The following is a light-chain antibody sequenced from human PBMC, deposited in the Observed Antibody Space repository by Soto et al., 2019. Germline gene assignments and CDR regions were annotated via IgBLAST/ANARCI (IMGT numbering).Light chain of an antibody. V-gene: IGKV3-20*01. CDR1: QSVSSGY. CDR3: QQYGSSRT. Sequence: EIVLRQSPGTLSLSPGERATLSCRASQSVSSGYLAWYQQKPGQAPRLLIYGASSRATGIPDRFSGSGSGTDFTLTISRLEPEDFAVYYCQQYGSSRTFGQGTKVDIK. CDR2: GAS. J-gene: IGKJ1*01.